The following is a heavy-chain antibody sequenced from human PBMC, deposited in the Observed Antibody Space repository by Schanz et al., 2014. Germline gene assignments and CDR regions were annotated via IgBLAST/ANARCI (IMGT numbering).Heavy chain of an antibody. CDR1: GFTFNSYA. Sequence: DVQLLESGGGLVQPGGSLRLSCAASGFTFNSYAMTWVRQAPGKGLEWVSGFIVDSGNTYYAGSVKGRFSISRDYSKNTLYLQMNSLRAGDTAVYYCARVPYGSGSYWDYWGQGTLVTVSS. V-gene: IGHV3-23*01. CDR2: FIVDSGNT. J-gene: IGHJ4*02. CDR3: ARVPYGSGSYWDY. D-gene: IGHD3-10*01.